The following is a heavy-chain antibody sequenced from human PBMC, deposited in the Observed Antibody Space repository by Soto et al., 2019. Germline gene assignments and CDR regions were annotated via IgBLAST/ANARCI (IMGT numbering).Heavy chain of an antibody. D-gene: IGHD3-22*01. CDR3: AHVPYDSSGYRYYYFDY. V-gene: IGHV2-5*02. Sequence: QITLKESGPTLVKPTQTLTLTCTFSGFSLSTSGVGVGWIRQPPGKALEWLALIYWDDDKRYSPSLESRLTITKDTSKNQVVLTMTNMDPVDTATYYCAHVPYDSSGYRYYYFDYWGQGTLVTVSS. CDR1: GFSLSTSGVG. J-gene: IGHJ4*02. CDR2: IYWDDDK.